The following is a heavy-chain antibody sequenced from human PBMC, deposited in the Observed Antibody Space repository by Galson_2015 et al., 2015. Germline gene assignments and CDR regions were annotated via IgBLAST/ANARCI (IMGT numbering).Heavy chain of an antibody. J-gene: IGHJ5*02. Sequence: SLRLSCAASGFTFSSYGMHWVRQAPGKGLEWVAVIWYDGSNKYYADSVKGRFTISRDNSKNTLYLQMNSLRAEDTTVYYCARGPGTGHWWFGPWGQGTLVTVSS. CDR1: GFTFSSYG. CDR3: ARGPGTGHWWFGP. D-gene: IGHD1-1*01. CDR2: IWYDGSNK. V-gene: IGHV3-33*01.